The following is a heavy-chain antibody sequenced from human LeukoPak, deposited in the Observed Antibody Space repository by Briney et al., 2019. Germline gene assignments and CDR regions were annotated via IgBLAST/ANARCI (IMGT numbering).Heavy chain of an antibody. CDR2: INHSGST. Sequence: SETLSLTCAVYGGSFSGYYWSWIRQPPGKGLEWIGEINHSGSTNYNPSLKSRVTISVDTSKNQFSLKLSSVTAADTAVYYCARDLQQKYYYYYNYMDVWGKGTTVTVSS. D-gene: IGHD6-13*01. CDR1: GGSFSGYY. CDR3: ARDLQQKYYYYYNYMDV. J-gene: IGHJ6*03. V-gene: IGHV4-34*01.